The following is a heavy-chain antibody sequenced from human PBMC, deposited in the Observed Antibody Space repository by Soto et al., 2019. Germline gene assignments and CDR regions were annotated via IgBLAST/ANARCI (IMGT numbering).Heavy chain of an antibody. CDR1: GGSISSGGYY. Sequence: PSETLSLTCTVSGGSISSGGYYWSWIRQHPGKGLEWIGYIYYSGSTYYNPSLKSRVTISVDTSKNQFSLKLSSVTAADTAVYYCASMYYDILTGSYYFDYWGQGTLVTVSS. CDR3: ASMYYDILTGSYYFDY. V-gene: IGHV4-31*03. CDR2: IYYSGST. D-gene: IGHD3-9*01. J-gene: IGHJ4*02.